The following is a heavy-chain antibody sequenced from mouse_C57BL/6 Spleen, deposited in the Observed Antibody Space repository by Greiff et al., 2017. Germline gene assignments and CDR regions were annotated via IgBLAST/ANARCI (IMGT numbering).Heavy chain of an antibody. V-gene: IGHV1-47*01. CDR3: ARSGSILCYFDD. D-gene: IGHD1-3*01. Sequence: QVHLQQSGAELVRPGASVKMSCKASGYTFTTYPIDWVKQKPGQSLEWIGYIHPCSDDTKYNEKFKGKATLTVDKSSNTAYLGLSRLTSDDSADYYCARSGSILCYFDDWGKGTTVTVAS. J-gene: IGHJ1*03. CDR2: IHPCSDDT. CDR1: GYTFTTYP.